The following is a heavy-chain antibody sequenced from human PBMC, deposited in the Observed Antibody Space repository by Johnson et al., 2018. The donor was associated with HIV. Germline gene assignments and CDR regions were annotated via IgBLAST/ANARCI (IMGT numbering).Heavy chain of an antibody. CDR1: GFTVSSNY. J-gene: IGHJ3*02. CDR3: ARVDTAMVGAFDI. V-gene: IGHV3-53*01. D-gene: IGHD5-18*01. Sequence: VQLVESGGGLIQPGGSLRLSCAASGFTVSSNYMTWVRQAPGKGLEWVSVIFSGGTTYYADSVKGRFIISRDNSKNTLYLQMNSLRAEDTAVYYCARVDTAMVGAFDIWGQGTMVTVSS. CDR2: IFSGGTT.